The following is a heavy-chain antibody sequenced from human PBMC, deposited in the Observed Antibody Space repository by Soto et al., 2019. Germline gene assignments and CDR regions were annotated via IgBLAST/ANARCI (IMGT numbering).Heavy chain of an antibody. CDR3: VRENSSGNHVGYYFDY. V-gene: IGHV3-21*01. CDR2: ISSSSTYI. J-gene: IGHJ4*02. Sequence: GGSLRLSCEASGFTFNIFAMNWVRQAPGKGLEWVSSISSSSTYIYYADSVKGRFTISRDNAKNSVNLQMNSLRAEDTAVYYCVRENSSGNHVGYYFDYWAQGILVTVSS. D-gene: IGHD3-22*01. CDR1: GFTFNIFA.